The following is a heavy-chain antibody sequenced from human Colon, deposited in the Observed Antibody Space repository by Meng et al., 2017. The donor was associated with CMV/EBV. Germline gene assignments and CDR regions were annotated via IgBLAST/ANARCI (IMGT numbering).Heavy chain of an antibody. Sequence: GSLRLSCTVSGDSISSQFYYWDWMRQTPGQGLEWIWSVYYSGSTFYNPSLTSRVTISIDTSKNQFSLKLTSVTAADTAMYFCARRTTDGHDTVRAFDIWGQGTMVTVSS. CDR3: ARRTTDGHDTVRAFDI. CDR1: GDSISSQFYY. J-gene: IGHJ3*02. V-gene: IGHV4-39*07. D-gene: IGHD4-17*01. CDR2: VYYSGST.